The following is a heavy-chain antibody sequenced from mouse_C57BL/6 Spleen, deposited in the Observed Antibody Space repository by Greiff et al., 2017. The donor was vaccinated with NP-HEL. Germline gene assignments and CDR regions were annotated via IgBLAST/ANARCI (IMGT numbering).Heavy chain of an antibody. D-gene: IGHD1-1*01. V-gene: IGHV5-6*02. J-gene: IGHJ1*03. Sequence: DVMLVESGGDLVKPGGSLKLSCAASGFTFSSYGMSWVRQTPDKRLEWVATISSGGSYTYYPDSVKGRFTISRDNAKNTLYLQMSSLKSEDTAMYYCARLRYYGSSYEYFDVWGTGTTVTVSS. CDR3: ARLRYYGSSYEYFDV. CDR1: GFTFSSYG. CDR2: ISSGGSYT.